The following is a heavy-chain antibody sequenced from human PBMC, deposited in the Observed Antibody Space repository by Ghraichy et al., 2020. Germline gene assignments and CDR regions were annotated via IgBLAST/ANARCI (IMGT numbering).Heavy chain of an antibody. CDR2: IGTAGDT. V-gene: IGHV3-13*04. CDR1: GFTFSSYD. J-gene: IGHJ4*02. CDR3: ARGDGSDLRFGELGNFDY. Sequence: LSLTCAASGFTFSSYDMHWVRQATGKGLEWVSAIGTAGDTYYPGSVKGRFTISRENAKNSLYLQMNSLRAGDTAVYYCARGDGSDLRFGELGNFDYWGQGTLVTVSS. D-gene: IGHD3-10*01.